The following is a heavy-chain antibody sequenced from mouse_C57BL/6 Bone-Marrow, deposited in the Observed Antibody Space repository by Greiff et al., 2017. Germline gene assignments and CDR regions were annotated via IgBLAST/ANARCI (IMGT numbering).Heavy chain of an antibody. CDR3: NHYIYY. CDR1: GYSFTGYY. J-gene: IGHJ2*01. Sequence: VQLQQSGPELVKPGASVKISCKASGYSFTGYYMNWVKQSPEKSLEWIGEINPSTGGTTYNQKFKAKATLTVDKSSSTAYMQLKSLTSEDSAVYYSNHYIYYWGQGTTLTVSS. V-gene: IGHV1-42*01. CDR2: INPSTGGT.